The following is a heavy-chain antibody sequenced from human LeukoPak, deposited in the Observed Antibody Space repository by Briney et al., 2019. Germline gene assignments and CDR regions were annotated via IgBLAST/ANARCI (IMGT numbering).Heavy chain of an antibody. CDR1: GFSFSNYG. V-gene: IGHV3-33*06. CDR2: IWYDGSNK. D-gene: IGHD3-22*01. Sequence: GGSLRLSCAASGFSFSNYGMHWVRQAPGKELEGVAVIWYDGSNKYYEDSAKGRFTISRDNSKNTLYLQMNSLRAEDTAVYYCAKDRGGYYYYFDYWGQGTLVTVSS. CDR3: AKDRGGYYYYFDY. J-gene: IGHJ4*02.